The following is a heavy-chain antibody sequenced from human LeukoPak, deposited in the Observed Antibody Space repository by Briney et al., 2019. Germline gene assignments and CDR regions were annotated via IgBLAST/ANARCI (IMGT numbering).Heavy chain of an antibody. Sequence: PGGSLRLSCAASGFTFDDYTMHWVRQAPGKGLEWVSLISWDGGSTYYADSVKGRFTISRDNAKNSLYLQMNSLRAEDTALYYCARDRYYGLDYWGQGTLVTVSS. V-gene: IGHV3-43*01. CDR3: ARDRYYGLDY. D-gene: IGHD3-10*01. CDR1: GFTFDDYT. CDR2: ISWDGGST. J-gene: IGHJ4*02.